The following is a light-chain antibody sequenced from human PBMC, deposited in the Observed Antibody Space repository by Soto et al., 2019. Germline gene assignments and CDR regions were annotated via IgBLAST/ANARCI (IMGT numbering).Light chain of an antibody. CDR1: QSISGSY. Sequence: EIVLTQSPGTLSLSPGERATLSCRASQSISGSYLAWYQQKPGQSPRLLIYGASSRATGIPDRFTGSGSGTHFTLTISRLEPEDFAVYYCNHYSPSSFAFGPVTKVEIE. J-gene: IGKJ3*01. CDR3: NHYSPSSFA. CDR2: GAS. V-gene: IGKV3-20*01.